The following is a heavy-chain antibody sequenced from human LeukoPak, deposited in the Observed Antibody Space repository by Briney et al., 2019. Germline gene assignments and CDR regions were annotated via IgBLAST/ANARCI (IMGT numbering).Heavy chain of an antibody. V-gene: IGHV4-38-2*02. Sequence: SETLSLTCTVSGYSISSGYYWGWIRQPPGKGLEWIGYIYYSGSTNYNPSLKSRVTISVDTSKNQFSLKLSSVTAADTAVYYCARAVFHCSSTSCYVGAFDIWGQGTMVTVSP. D-gene: IGHD2-2*01. CDR3: ARAVFHCSSTSCYVGAFDI. J-gene: IGHJ3*02. CDR1: GYSISSGYY. CDR2: IYYSGST.